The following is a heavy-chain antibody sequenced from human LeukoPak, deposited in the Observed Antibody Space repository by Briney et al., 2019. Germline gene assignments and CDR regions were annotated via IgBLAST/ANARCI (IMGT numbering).Heavy chain of an antibody. Sequence: SETLSLTCTVSGGSISSYYWSWIRQPPGKGLEWIGYIYYSGSTNYNPSLKSRVTISVDTSKNQFSLKLSSVTAADTAVYYCARKRWGDDYWGQGTLVTVSS. D-gene: IGHD5-24*01. CDR2: IYYSGST. CDR3: ARKRWGDDY. CDR1: GGSISSYY. V-gene: IGHV4-59*01. J-gene: IGHJ4*02.